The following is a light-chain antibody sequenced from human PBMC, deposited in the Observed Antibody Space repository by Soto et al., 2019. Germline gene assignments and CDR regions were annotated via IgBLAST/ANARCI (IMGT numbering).Light chain of an antibody. CDR2: DAS. Sequence: ERVLTQSPGTLSLSPGERATLSCRASQSVSSYLAWYQQKPGQAPRLLIYDASNRATGIPARFSGSGSGTDFTLTISRLEPEDSAVYFCHQYAYSPRTFGQGTKVDIK. CDR3: HQYAYSPRT. J-gene: IGKJ1*01. V-gene: IGKV3-20*01. CDR1: QSVSSY.